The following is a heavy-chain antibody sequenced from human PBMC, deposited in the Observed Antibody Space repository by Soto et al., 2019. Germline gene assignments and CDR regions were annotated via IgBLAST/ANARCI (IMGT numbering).Heavy chain of an antibody. J-gene: IGHJ4*02. CDR3: TRHDYGGFGL. Sequence: QLQLQESGPGLVKPSETLSLTCTVSGGSISRSSYYWGWIRQPPGKGLEWIGRIYYSGSTYYNPPLKSRATISVNTSKIQFSLELSSVTAADTTVYYCTRHDYGGFGLWGQGTLVTVSS. CDR2: IYYSGST. CDR1: GGSISRSSYY. V-gene: IGHV4-39*01. D-gene: IGHD4-17*01.